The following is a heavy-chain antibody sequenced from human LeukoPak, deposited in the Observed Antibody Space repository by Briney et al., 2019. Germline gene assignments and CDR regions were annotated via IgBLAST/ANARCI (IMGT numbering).Heavy chain of an antibody. CDR2: ISNRGSTI. CDR3: ARAMREHFDY. J-gene: IGHJ4*02. D-gene: IGHD1-26*01. CDR1: GFTFSDYY. Sequence: GRSLRLSCAASGFTFSDYYMSWIRQAPGKGLECVSYISNRGSTIYYADSVKGRFTISRDNAKKSLFLQMNSLRAEDTAVYYCARAMREHFDYWGQGTLVTVSS. V-gene: IGHV3-11*01.